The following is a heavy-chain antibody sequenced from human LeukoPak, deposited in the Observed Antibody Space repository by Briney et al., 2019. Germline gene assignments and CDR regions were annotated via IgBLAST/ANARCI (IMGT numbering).Heavy chain of an antibody. CDR3: ARRMSAGGTFDY. CDR1: GFSLSTSGMC. CDR2: IDWDDDK. V-gene: IGHV2-70*11. Sequence: SGPALVKPTQTLTLTCTFSGFSLSTSGMCVSWIRQPQVKALEWLARIDWDDDKYYSTSLKTRLTISKDTSKNQVVLTMTNMDPVDTATYYCARRMSAGGTFDYWGQGTLVTVSS. D-gene: IGHD2-8*02. J-gene: IGHJ4*02.